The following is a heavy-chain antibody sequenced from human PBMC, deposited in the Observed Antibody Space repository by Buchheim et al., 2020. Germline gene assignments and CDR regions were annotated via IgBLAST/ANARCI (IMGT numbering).Heavy chain of an antibody. Sequence: QLQLQESGPGLVKPSETLSLTCTVSGGSISSSSYYWGWIRQPPGKGLEWIGSIYYSGSTYYNPSLKSRVTISVDTSKNQFSLKLSSVTAADTAVYYWARQADIAVAGNWFDPWGQGTL. CDR2: IYYSGST. D-gene: IGHD6-19*01. V-gene: IGHV4-39*01. J-gene: IGHJ5*02. CDR1: GGSISSSSYY. CDR3: ARQADIAVAGNWFDP.